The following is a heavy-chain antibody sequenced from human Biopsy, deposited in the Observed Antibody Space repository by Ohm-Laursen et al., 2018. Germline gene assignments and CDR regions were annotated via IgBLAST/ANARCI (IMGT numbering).Heavy chain of an antibody. CDR3: ARDTRWSPYSMDV. CDR1: GFSFSDYY. J-gene: IGHJ6*02. V-gene: IGHV3-11*01. D-gene: IGHD4-23*01. Sequence: SLRLSCAASGFSFSDYYMRWIRQAPGRGLEWVSYISGGGTIYYGDSMKGRVTISRDNAKNSLYLQMHGLRAEDTAVYYCARDTRWSPYSMDVWGQGTTVTVSS. CDR2: ISGGGTI.